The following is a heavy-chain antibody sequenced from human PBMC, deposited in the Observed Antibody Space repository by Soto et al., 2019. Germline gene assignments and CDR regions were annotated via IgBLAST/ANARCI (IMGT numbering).Heavy chain of an antibody. J-gene: IGHJ4*02. CDR1: GFTFSNHW. D-gene: IGHD3-10*01. CDR3: ARWIRGTPDY. Sequence: DVQLVASGGGLVQPGGSLTLPCAVSGFTFSNHWMGWVRQTPWKGLEWVANISPDGSGKYYVDSLKGRFTISRDNAKDSLYLHMSSLGVEDTGIYHCARWIRGTPDYWGQGTLVTVSS. CDR2: ISPDGSGK. V-gene: IGHV3-7*04.